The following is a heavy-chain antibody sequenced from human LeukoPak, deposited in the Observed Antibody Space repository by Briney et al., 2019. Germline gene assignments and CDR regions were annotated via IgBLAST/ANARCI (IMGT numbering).Heavy chain of an antibody. CDR3: ARDRVGGNSAYGY. J-gene: IGHJ4*02. D-gene: IGHD4-23*01. Sequence: GGSLRLSCAASGFTFSSYAMHWVRQAPGKGLEWVAVISYDGSNKYYADSVKGRFTISRDNSKNTLYLQMNSLRAEDTAVYYCARDRVGGNSAYGYWGQGTLVTVSS. CDR1: GFTFSSYA. CDR2: ISYDGSNK. V-gene: IGHV3-30-3*01.